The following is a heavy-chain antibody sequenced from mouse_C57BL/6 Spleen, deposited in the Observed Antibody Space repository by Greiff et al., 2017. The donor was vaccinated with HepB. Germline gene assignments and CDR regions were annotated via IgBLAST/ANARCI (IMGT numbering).Heavy chain of an antibody. D-gene: IGHD1-1*01. J-gene: IGHJ2*01. CDR2: INPNNGGT. Sequence: EVQLQQSGPELVKPGASVKISCKASGYTFTDYYMNWVKQSHGKSLEWIGDINPNNGGTSYNQKFKGKATLTVDKSSSTAYMELRSLTSEDSAVYYCARNHYGSSFDYGGQGTTLTVSS. V-gene: IGHV1-26*01. CDR1: GYTFTDYY. CDR3: ARNHYGSSFDY.